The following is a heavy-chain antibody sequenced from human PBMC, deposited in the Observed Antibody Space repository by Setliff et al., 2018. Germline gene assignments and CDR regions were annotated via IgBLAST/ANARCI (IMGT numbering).Heavy chain of an antibody. CDR3: ARDNIGYITGIPYYYYYYMDV. Sequence: ASVKVSCKASGYTFTSYAMHWVRQAPGQRLEWMGWINAGNGNTKYSQKFQGRVTITRDTSASTAYMELSSLRSEDTAVYYCARDNIGYITGIPYYYYYYMDVWGKGTTVTVSS. CDR1: GYTFTSYA. J-gene: IGHJ6*03. V-gene: IGHV1-3*01. D-gene: IGHD1-20*01. CDR2: INAGNGNT.